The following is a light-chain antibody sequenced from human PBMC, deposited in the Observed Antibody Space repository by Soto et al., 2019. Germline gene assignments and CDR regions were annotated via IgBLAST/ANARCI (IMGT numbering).Light chain of an antibody. V-gene: IGKV3-11*01. Sequence: EIVLTQSPATVSLSRGERATLSCRASQSVSSYLAWYPQNPGQDPRLLIYDASNRDTGIPARFSGSGSGTDFHLAISSLETEDFAVYYGQQRSNWPRTFGQATKVDIK. J-gene: IGKJ1*01. CDR2: DAS. CDR3: QQRSNWPRT. CDR1: QSVSSY.